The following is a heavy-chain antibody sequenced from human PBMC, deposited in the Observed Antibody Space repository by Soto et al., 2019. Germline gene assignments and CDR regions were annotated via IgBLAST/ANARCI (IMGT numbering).Heavy chain of an antibody. CDR1: GGSISSSSYY. D-gene: IGHD3-3*02. Sequence: SETLSLTCTVSGGSISSSSYYWGWIRQPPGKGLGWIGSIYYSGSTYYNPSLKSRVTISVDTSKNQFSLKLSSVTAADTAVYYCARLLLAQIDYWGQGTLVTVSS. J-gene: IGHJ4*02. V-gene: IGHV4-39*01. CDR3: ARLLLAQIDY. CDR2: IYYSGST.